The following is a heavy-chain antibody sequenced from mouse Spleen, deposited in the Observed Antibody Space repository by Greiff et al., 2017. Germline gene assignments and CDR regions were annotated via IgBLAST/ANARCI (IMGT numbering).Heavy chain of an antibody. D-gene: IGHD1-2*01. CDR2: IYPGSGST. Sequence: VQLQQPGAELVKPGASVKMSCKASGYTFTSYWITWVKQSPGQGLEWIGDIYPGSGSTNYNEKFKSKATLTVDTSSSTAYMHLSSLTSEDSAVYYCARGTTATWFAYWGQGTLVTVSA. CDR3: ARGTTATWFAY. J-gene: IGHJ3*01. CDR1: GYTFTSYW. V-gene: IGHV1-55*01.